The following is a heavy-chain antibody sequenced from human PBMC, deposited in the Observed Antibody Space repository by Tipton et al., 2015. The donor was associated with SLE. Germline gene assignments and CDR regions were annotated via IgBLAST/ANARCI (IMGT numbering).Heavy chain of an antibody. J-gene: IGHJ4*02. V-gene: IGHV4-4*07. CDR1: GGSISFDY. CDR3: AGDHLPGMAMSPSAY. D-gene: IGHD6-13*01. CDR2: IYSSGDR. Sequence: TLSLTCTVSGGSISFDYWSWFRQSAGRGLEWIGRIYSSGDRDYNPSLRSRVTMSIDASQNRVSLRLKSVSAADTAVYYCAGDHLPGMAMSPSAYWGQGTLVTVSS.